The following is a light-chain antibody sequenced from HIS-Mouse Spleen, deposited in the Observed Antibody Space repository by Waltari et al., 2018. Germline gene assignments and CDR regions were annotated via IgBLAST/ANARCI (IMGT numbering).Light chain of an antibody. CDR3: QQRSNWPGIT. J-gene: IGKJ3*01. Sequence: EIVLTQSPATLSLSPGERATLSCRASQSVSSYLAWYQQKPGQAPRPLIYDASNRATSIPARFSGSGSGTDFTLTISSLEPEDFAVYYCQQRSNWPGITFGPGTKVDIK. V-gene: IGKV3-11*01. CDR2: DAS. CDR1: QSVSSY.